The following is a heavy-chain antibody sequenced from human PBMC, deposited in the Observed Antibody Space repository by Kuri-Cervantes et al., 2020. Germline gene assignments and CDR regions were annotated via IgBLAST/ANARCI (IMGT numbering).Heavy chain of an antibody. J-gene: IGHJ4*02. Sequence: GESLKISCAASGFTVSSNYMSWVRQAPGKGLEWVSVIYSGGSTYYADSVKGRFTISRDNSKNTLYLQMNSLRAEDTVVYYCARGDYGDYWGQGTLVTVSS. V-gene: IGHV3-66*02. CDR3: ARGDYGDY. CDR2: IYSGGST. CDR1: GFTVSSNY.